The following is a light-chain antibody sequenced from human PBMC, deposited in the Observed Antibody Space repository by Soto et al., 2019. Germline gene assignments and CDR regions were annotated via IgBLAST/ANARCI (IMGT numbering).Light chain of an antibody. CDR3: QQRSNLPRT. Sequence: EILLIYFSGTLSFSPGERATLSCRARQSVSSYLAWYQQKPGQAPRLLIYDASNRATGIPARFSGSGSGTDFTLTISSLEPEDFAVYYCQQRSNLPRTFGQGTKVDIK. CDR2: DAS. CDR1: QSVSSY. J-gene: IGKJ1*01. V-gene: IGKV3-11*01.